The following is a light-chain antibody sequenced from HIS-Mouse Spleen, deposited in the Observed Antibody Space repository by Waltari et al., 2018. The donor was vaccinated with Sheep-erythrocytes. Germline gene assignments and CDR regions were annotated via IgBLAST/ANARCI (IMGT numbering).Light chain of an antibody. CDR2: AAS. CDR3: QRANSVPVA. V-gene: IGKV1-12*01. J-gene: IGKJ5*01. Sequence: DIQLTQSPSSVSASVGDRVTITCRASQGISSWLAWYQQKPGKAPTLVVYAASSVPSGVPAGFSGSGSGTGCTRTISGLQPEDCATYDGQRANSVPVACGQGTRLEIK. CDR1: QGISSW.